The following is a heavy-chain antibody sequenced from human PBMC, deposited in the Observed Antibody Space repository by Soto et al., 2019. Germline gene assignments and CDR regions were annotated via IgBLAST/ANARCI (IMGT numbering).Heavy chain of an antibody. V-gene: IGHV1-69*02. D-gene: IGHD3-10*01. CDR2: INPILSMS. CDR3: ARSYGSGYRAFDS. J-gene: IGHJ4*02. Sequence: QVQLVQSGAEVKKPGSSVRVSCKASGDTFNFYSINWVRQAPGLGLEWMGRINPILSMSNYAQRFQVRVTMTADKSTSTAYMELSSLRSADTAMYYCARSYGSGYRAFDSWGQGALVTVSS. CDR1: GDTFNFYS.